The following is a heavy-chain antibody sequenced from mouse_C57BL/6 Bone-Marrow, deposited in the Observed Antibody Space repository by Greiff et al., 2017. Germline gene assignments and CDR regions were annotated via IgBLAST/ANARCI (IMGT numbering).Heavy chain of an antibody. CDR2: ISSGGSYT. CDR1: GFTFSSYG. J-gene: IGHJ3*01. Sequence: EVKVVESGEGLVKPGGSLKLSCAASGFTFSSYGMSWVRQTPDKRLEWVATISSGGSYTYYPDSVKGRFTISRDNAKNTLYLQMSSLKSEDTAMYYCARHGMVTRAWFAYWGQGTLVTVSA. D-gene: IGHD2-3*01. CDR3: ARHGMVTRAWFAY. V-gene: IGHV5-6*03.